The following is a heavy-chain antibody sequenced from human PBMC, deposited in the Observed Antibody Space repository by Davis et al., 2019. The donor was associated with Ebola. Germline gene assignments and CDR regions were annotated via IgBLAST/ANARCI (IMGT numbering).Heavy chain of an antibody. Sequence: ASVKVSCMASGYTFNSYYIHWVRQAPGKGLEWMGIINPSGGSTTYAQKFQGRITMTRDTSTRTVYMELSSLRSEDTAVYYCARGRGHYEYSGGDFWGQGTLVTVSS. CDR1: GYTFNSYY. J-gene: IGHJ4*02. D-gene: IGHD2-21*01. CDR3: ARGRGHYEYSGGDF. CDR2: INPSGGST. V-gene: IGHV1-46*02.